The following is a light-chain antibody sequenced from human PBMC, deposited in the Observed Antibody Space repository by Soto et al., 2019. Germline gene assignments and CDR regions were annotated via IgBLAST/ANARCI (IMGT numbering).Light chain of an antibody. CDR3: QQYNNWPPWT. CDR1: QSVSNN. Sequence: EIVMTQSPVTLSVSPGERATLSCRASQSVSNNLAWYQQKPGRAPRLLIYGASTRATGIPARFSGSGSGTEFTLTISSLQSEDFAVYYCQQYNNWPPWTFGQGTKVDIK. CDR2: GAS. J-gene: IGKJ1*01. V-gene: IGKV3-15*01.